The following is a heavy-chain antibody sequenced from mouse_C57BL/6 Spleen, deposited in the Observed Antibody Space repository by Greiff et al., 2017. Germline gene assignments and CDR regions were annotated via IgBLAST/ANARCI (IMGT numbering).Heavy chain of an antibody. J-gene: IGHJ4*01. CDR1: GYTFTDHT. CDR3: ARDGLSDYYAMDY. V-gene: IGHV1-78*01. CDR2: INPSSGYT. Sequence: QVQLQQSDAELVKPGASVKISCKVSGYTFTDHTIHWMKQRPEQGLEWIGYINPSSGYTKYNQKFKDKATLTADKSSSTAYMQLSSLTYEDSAVYYCARDGLSDYYAMDYWGKGTTVTVSS.